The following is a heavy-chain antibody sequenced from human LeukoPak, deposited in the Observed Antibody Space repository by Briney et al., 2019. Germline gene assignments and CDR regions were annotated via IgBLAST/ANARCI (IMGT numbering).Heavy chain of an antibody. V-gene: IGHV4-4*07. Sequence: SETLSLTCTVSGGSISSYYWSWIRQPAGKGLEWIGRIYTSGSTNYNPSPKSRVTMSVDTSKNQFSLKLSSVTAADTAVYYCARDVRPGPYYYYYMDVWGKGTTVTVSS. D-gene: IGHD2-8*01. CDR1: GGSISSYY. CDR3: ARDVRPGPYYYYYMDV. J-gene: IGHJ6*03. CDR2: IYTSGST.